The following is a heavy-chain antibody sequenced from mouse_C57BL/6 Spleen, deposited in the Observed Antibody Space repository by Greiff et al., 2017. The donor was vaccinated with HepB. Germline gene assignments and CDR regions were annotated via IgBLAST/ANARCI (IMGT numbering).Heavy chain of an antibody. D-gene: IGHD1-1*01. CDR2: IRNKANGYTT. V-gene: IGHV7-3*01. CDR1: GFTFTDYY. Sequence: DVQLVESGGGLVQPGGSLSLSCAASGFTFTDYYMSWVRQPPGKALEWLGFIRNKANGYTTEYSASVKGRFTISRDNSQSILYLQMNALRAEDSATYYCARSSSYYGSSCFDYWGQGTTLTVSS. CDR3: ARSSSYYGSSCFDY. J-gene: IGHJ2*01.